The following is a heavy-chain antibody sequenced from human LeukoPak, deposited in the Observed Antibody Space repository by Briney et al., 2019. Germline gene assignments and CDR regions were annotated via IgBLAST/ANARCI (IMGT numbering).Heavy chain of an antibody. CDR2: IYHSGST. CDR1: GGSISSGGYS. CDR3: ARLIVDSSTTGAFDP. D-gene: IGHD3-22*01. Sequence: SETLSLTCAVSGGSISSGGYSWSWIRQPPGKGLEWIGYIYHSGSTYYNPSLKSRVTISVDRSKNQFSLKLSSVTAADTAVYYCARLIVDSSTTGAFDPWGQGTLATVSS. J-gene: IGHJ5*02. V-gene: IGHV4-30-2*01.